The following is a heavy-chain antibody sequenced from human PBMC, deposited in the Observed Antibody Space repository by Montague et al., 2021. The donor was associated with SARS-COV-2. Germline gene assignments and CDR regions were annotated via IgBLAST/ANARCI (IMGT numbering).Heavy chain of an antibody. V-gene: IGHV6-1*01. CDR3: VRDQGRSNWNYPDY. J-gene: IGHJ4*02. Sequence: CAISGDSVSSNIAAWNWIRQSPSRGLEWLGRTKYTSTRYETYAVSVQSRITITADTSKNQFSLKLSSVTAADTAVYYCVRDQGRSNWNYPDYWGQGTLVTVSS. D-gene: IGHD1-20*01. CDR2: TKYTSTRYE. CDR1: GDSVSSNIAA.